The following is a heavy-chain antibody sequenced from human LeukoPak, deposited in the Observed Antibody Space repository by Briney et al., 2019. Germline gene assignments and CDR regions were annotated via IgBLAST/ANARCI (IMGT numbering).Heavy chain of an antibody. Sequence: ASVKVSCKASDYTFTNYGISWVRQAPGQGLEWMGWISAYNGNTNQAQKLQGRVTMTTDTSTRTAYMELSSLRSEDTAVYYCARTLYSSGEFDYWGQGTLVTVSS. CDR3: ARTLYSSGEFDY. J-gene: IGHJ4*02. V-gene: IGHV1-18*01. CDR1: DYTFTNYG. D-gene: IGHD6-19*01. CDR2: ISAYNGNT.